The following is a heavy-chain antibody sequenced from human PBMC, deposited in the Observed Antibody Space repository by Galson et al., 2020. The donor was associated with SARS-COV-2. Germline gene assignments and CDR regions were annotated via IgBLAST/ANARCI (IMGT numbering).Heavy chain of an antibody. J-gene: IGHJ4*02. CDR1: RYTFTGNY. V-gene: IGHV1-2*02. D-gene: IGHD6-19*01. CDR3: TRVVGIGVAGLGY. CDR2: ITPNSGDT. Sequence: ASVKVSCKPSRYTFTGNYLHWVRQAPGQGLAWMGWITPNSGDTYYEQQSQGRLTMTRDTSISTAYMELSRLRSDDTAVYYCTRVVGIGVAGLGYWGQGTLVTVSS.